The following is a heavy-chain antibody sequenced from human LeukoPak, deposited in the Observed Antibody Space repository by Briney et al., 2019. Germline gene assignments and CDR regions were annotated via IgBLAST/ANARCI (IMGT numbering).Heavy chain of an antibody. J-gene: IGHJ4*02. CDR3: ARDVDYGGNSGYFDY. Sequence: GSLRLSCAASGFTFSSYSMNWVRQAPGKGLEGVSYISSSSSTIYYADSVKGRFTISRDNAKNSLYLQMNSLRAEDTAVYYCARDVDYGGNSGYFDYWGQGTLVTVSS. V-gene: IGHV3-48*04. CDR1: GFTFSSYS. CDR2: ISSSSSTI. D-gene: IGHD4-23*01.